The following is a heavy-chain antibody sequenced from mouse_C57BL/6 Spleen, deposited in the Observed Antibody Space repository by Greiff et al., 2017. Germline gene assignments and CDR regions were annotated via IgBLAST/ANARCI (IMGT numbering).Heavy chain of an antibody. J-gene: IGHJ4*01. V-gene: IGHV2-2*01. CDR1: GFSLTSYG. CDR2: IWSGGST. CDR3: ARSLLLRRGAMDY. D-gene: IGHD1-2*01. Sequence: QVQLQQSGPGLVQPSQSLSITCTVSGFSLTSYGVHWVRQSPGKGLEWLGVIWSGGSTDYNAAFISRLSISKDNSKSQVFFKMNSLQADDTAIYYCARSLLLRRGAMDYWGQGTSVTVSS.